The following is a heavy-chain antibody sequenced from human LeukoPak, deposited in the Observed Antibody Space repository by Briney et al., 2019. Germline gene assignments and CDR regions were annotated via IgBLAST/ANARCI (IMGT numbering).Heavy chain of an antibody. CDR2: ISTFNGNT. D-gene: IGHD6-13*01. V-gene: IGHV1-18*01. Sequence: ASVKVSCKASGYAFITFGISWVRQAPGQGLEWMGWISTFNGNTNYAQKLQGRVTMTTDTSTDTAYMELRSLRSDDTAVYYCARVGGGSSTWYGWFDPWGQGTLVTVSS. CDR1: GYAFITFG. J-gene: IGHJ5*02. CDR3: ARVGGGSSTWYGWFDP.